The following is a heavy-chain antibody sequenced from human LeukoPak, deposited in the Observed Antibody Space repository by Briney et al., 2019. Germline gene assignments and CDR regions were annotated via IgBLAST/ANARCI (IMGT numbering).Heavy chain of an antibody. CDR3: AREDYDSSGYPNLGYYFDY. CDR2: INPSGGST. Sequence: ASVKVSCKASGYTFTSYYMHWVRQAPGQGLEWMGIINPSGGSTSYAQKFQGRVTMTRDTSTSPVYMELSSLRSEDTAVYYCAREDYDSSGYPNLGYYFDYWGQGTLVTVSS. CDR1: GYTFTSYY. J-gene: IGHJ4*02. V-gene: IGHV1-46*03. D-gene: IGHD3-22*01.